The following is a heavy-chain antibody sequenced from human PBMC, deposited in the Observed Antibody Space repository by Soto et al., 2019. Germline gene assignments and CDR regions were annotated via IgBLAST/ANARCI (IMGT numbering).Heavy chain of an antibody. CDR1: GYTYTNNA. J-gene: IGHJ4*02. V-gene: IGHV1-3*01. D-gene: IGHD3-10*01. CDR2: INVGNGNT. Sequence: QVQLVQSGAEVKKPGASVKVSCKASGYTYTNNAMHWVRQAPGQSLEWMGWINVGNGNTKYSQKFQGRVTITRDTSATTAYMELSSLTSKDTAVYYCARESGKALVWFGPFSFDYWGQGTLVTVSS. CDR3: ARESGKALVWFGPFSFDY.